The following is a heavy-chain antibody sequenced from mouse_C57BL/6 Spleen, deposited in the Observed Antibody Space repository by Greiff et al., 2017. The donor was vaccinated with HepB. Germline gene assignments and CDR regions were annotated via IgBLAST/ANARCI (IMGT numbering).Heavy chain of an antibody. CDR2: ISSGGSYT. CDR3: ARQDGYYAVDY. Sequence: EVKLVESGGDLVKPGGSLKLSCAASGFTFSSYGMSWVRQTPDKRLEWVATISSGGSYTYYPDSVKGRFTISRDNAKNTLYLQMSSLKSEDTAMYYCARQDGYYAVDYWGQGTTLTVSS. V-gene: IGHV5-6*01. CDR1: GFTFSSYG. J-gene: IGHJ2*01. D-gene: IGHD2-3*01.